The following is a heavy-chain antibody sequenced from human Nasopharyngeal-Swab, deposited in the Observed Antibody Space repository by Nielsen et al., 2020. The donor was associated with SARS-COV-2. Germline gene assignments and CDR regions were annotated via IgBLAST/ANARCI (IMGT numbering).Heavy chain of an antibody. CDR2: IYPCDYDI. Sequence: GESLKISFKASGSTFTNYWIGLGRQMPGKGLEWGGVIYPCDYDIKYSPPFQGQVTISSDKSIKSAYLQWGSLKASDTAIYFCARHVGSYDSVWGSFRQTHDQFYYMDTWGRGTTVTVSS. V-gene: IGHV5-51*01. J-gene: IGHJ6*03. D-gene: IGHD3-16*02. CDR1: GSTFTNYW. CDR3: ARHVGSYDSVWGSFRQTHDQFYYMDT.